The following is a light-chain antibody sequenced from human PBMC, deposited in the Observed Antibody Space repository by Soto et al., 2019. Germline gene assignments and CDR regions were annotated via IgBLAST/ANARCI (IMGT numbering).Light chain of an antibody. V-gene: IGKV2-28*01. CDR3: MQALQTPPT. Sequence: DIVMTQSPLSLPVTPGEPASISCRSSQSLLHSNGYNYLDWYLQKPGQSPQLLIYLGSNRASGVPDRFSGSGSGTDFTLKISRVEAEDVGVYYCMQALQTPPTFGGGNKLEIK. CDR1: QSLLHSNGYNY. CDR2: LGS. J-gene: IGKJ4*01.